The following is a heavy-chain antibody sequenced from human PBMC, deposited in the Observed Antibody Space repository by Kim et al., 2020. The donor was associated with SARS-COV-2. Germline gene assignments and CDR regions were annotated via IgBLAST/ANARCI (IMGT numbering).Heavy chain of an antibody. CDR2: IKSKTDGGTT. D-gene: IGHD5-18*01. J-gene: IGHJ4*02. V-gene: IGHV3-15*01. CDR1: GFTFSNAW. CDR3: TSDIYTAMVTCFDY. Sequence: GGSLRLFCAASGFTFSNAWMSWVRQAPGKGLAWVGRIKSKTDGGTTDYAAPVKGRFTISRDDSKNTLYLQMNSLKTEDTAVYYCTSDIYTAMVTCFDYWGQGTLVTVSS.